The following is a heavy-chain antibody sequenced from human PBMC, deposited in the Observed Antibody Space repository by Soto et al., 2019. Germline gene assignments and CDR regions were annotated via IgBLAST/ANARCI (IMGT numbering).Heavy chain of an antibody. CDR1: GFSSDAYG. D-gene: IGHD2-2*03. J-gene: IGHJ4*02. CDR3: AKDNDLDRDGPFDY. CDR2: ISWNSGDI. Sequence: EVQLVESGGGSVQPGRSLRLSCAASGFSSDAYGMHWVRQGPGKGLEWVSGISWNSGDIYYADSVKGRFTISRDNAKRSLYLQMNSLRTADTALYYCAKDNDLDRDGPFDYWGQGILVTVSS. V-gene: IGHV3-9*02.